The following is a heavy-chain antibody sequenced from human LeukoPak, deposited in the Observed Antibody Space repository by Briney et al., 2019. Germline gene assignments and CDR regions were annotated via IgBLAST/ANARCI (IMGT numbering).Heavy chain of an antibody. Sequence: GGSLRLSCAASGFSLSNYAMSWVRQAPGKGLEWVSGIGSDGVTTYYADSVKGRFTIARDNSKNTVYLQMNSLRAEDTAVYYCAKDRGSNFDWLLPYWGQGTLVTVSS. CDR1: GFSLSNYA. D-gene: IGHD3-9*01. CDR3: AKDRGSNFDWLLPY. CDR2: IGSDGVTT. J-gene: IGHJ4*02. V-gene: IGHV3-23*01.